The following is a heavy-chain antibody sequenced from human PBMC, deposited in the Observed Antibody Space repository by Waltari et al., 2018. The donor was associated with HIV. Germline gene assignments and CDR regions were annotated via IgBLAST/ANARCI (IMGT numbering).Heavy chain of an antibody. V-gene: IGHV4-39*01. J-gene: IGHJ4*02. D-gene: IGHD3-22*01. CDR3: ARRGPQYYYDSSGTKGYFDY. CDR1: GGSISSSSYY. CDR2: IYYSGRP. Sequence: QLQLQESGPGLVKPSETLSLTCTVSGGSISSSSYYWGWIRQPPGKGLEWIGSIYYSGRPDYNPSLKSRVTISVDTSKNQLSLKLSSVTAADTAVYYCARRGPQYYYDSSGTKGYFDYWGQGTLVTVSS.